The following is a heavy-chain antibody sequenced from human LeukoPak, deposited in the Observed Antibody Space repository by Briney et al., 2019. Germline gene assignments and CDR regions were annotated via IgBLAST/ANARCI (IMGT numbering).Heavy chain of an antibody. Sequence: PSETLSLTCTVSGGSISSHFWSWIRQPPGKGLEWIGEINHTGSTNYNPSLKSRVTISVDTSKNQFSLKLSSVTAADTAVYYCARDRTIFWPEEVNWFDPWGQGTLVTVSS. J-gene: IGHJ5*02. D-gene: IGHD3-9*01. CDR1: GGSISSHF. V-gene: IGHV4-34*01. CDR2: INHTGST. CDR3: ARDRTIFWPEEVNWFDP.